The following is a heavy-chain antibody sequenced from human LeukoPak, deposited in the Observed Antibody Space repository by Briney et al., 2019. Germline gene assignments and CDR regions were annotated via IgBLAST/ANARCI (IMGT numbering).Heavy chain of an antibody. J-gene: IGHJ5*02. D-gene: IGHD6-13*01. V-gene: IGHV4-39*07. Sequence: PSETLSLTCTVSGGSISSSSYYWGWIRQPPGKGLEWIGIIYYSGSTYYNPSLRSRVTISVDTSKNQFSLKLSSVTAADTAVYYCARVWIAAALFDPWGQGTLVTVSS. CDR1: GGSISSSSYY. CDR3: ARVWIAAALFDP. CDR2: IYYSGST.